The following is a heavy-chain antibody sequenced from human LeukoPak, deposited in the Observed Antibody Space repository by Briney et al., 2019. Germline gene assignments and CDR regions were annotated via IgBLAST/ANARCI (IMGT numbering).Heavy chain of an antibody. CDR1: GYNFRHYG. D-gene: IGHD2-15*01. J-gene: IGHJ4*02. V-gene: IGHV1-18*01. CDR3: ARDEKKYCSGGSCPAYFDY. Sequence: GASVKVSCKTSGYNFRHYGISWVRQAPGQGLEWMAWISGGYNGDSNYALKLRGRLTMTTDTSTSIAYMELRSLRSDDTAVYYCARDEKKYCSGGSCPAYFDYWGQGTLVTVSS. CDR2: ISGGYNGDS.